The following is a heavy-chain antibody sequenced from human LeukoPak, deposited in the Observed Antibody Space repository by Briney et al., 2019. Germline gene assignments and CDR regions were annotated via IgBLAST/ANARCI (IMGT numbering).Heavy chain of an antibody. CDR1: GGFISSNSYY. CDR2: IYYSGST. V-gene: IGHV4-39*01. CDR3: ARHVRKRGIAAAGSPGWFDP. Sequence: SETLSLTCTVSGGFISSNSYYWGWIRQPPGKGLEWIGSIYYSGSTYFNPSLKSRVAISVDTSKNQFSLKLNSVTAADTAVYYCARHVRKRGIAAAGSPGWFDPWGQGTLVTVSS. J-gene: IGHJ5*02. D-gene: IGHD6-13*01.